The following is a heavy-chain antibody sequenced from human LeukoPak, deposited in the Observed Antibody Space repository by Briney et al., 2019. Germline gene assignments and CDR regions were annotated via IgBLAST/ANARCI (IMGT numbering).Heavy chain of an antibody. CDR2: ISGSGGST. D-gene: IGHD6-13*01. CDR3: AKRGSSSWYDSGEFDY. J-gene: IGHJ4*02. Sequence: PGGSLRLSCAASGFTFSSYAMSWVRQAPGKGLEWVSAISGSGGSTYYADSVKGRFTISRDNSKNTLYLQMNSLRAEDTAVYYCAKRGSSSWYDSGEFDYWGQGTLVTVSS. CDR1: GFTFSSYA. V-gene: IGHV3-23*01.